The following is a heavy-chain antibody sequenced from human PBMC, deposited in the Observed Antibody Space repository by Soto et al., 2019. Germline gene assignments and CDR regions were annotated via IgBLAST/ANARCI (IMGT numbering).Heavy chain of an antibody. CDR1: GGSISSYY. Sequence: PSETLSLTCTVSGGSISSYYWSWIRQPPGKGLEWIGYIYYSGSTNYNPSLKSRVTISVDTSKNQFSLKLSSVTAADTAVYYFARHVRYPEHPGVWFDPWGQGTLVTVSS. CDR2: IYYSGST. CDR3: ARHVRYPEHPGVWFDP. J-gene: IGHJ5*02. V-gene: IGHV4-59*08. D-gene: IGHD3-9*01.